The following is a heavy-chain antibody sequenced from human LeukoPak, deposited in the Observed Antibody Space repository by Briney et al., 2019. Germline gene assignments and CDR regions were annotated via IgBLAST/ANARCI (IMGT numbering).Heavy chain of an antibody. CDR3: ARLVALNCYDSSGSYQGHFDL. Sequence: SETLSLTCTVSGGSISSGGYYWSWIRQHPGKGLEWIGYIYYSGSTYYNPSLKSRVTITVDTSKNQFSLKLSSVTAADTAVYYCARLVALNCYDSSGSYQGHFDLWGRGTLVTVSS. CDR1: GGSISSGGYY. J-gene: IGHJ2*01. D-gene: IGHD3-22*01. V-gene: IGHV4-31*03. CDR2: IYYSGST.